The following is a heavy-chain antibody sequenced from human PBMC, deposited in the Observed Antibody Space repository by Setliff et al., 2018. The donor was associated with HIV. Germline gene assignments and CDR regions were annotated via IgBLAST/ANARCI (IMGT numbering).Heavy chain of an antibody. V-gene: IGHV3-30*03. CDR2: ISYDGGNE. J-gene: IGHJ6*02. CDR3: ARDPYSSGWNEYLSYYSYYNMDV. CDR1: GFTFSDYG. Sequence: QTGGPEISCAASGFTFSDYGMHWVRQAPGKGLEWVALISYDGGNEYHADSVKGRFTISRDNSKDTLFLQMNSLRPEDTAIYYCARDPYSSGWNEYLSYYSYYNMDVWGQGTTVTVSS. D-gene: IGHD6-19*01.